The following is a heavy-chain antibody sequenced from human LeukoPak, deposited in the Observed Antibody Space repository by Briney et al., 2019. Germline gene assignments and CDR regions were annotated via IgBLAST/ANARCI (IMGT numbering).Heavy chain of an antibody. Sequence: GGSLRLSCAASGFTFSSYAMSWVRQAPGKGLEWVSAISGSGGSTYYADSVKGRFTISRDNSKNTLYLQMNSLRAKDTAVYYCAKNGHDIVVVPAAHYYYYYMDVWGKGTTVTVSS. CDR2: ISGSGGST. V-gene: IGHV3-23*01. CDR3: AKNGHDIVVVPAAHYYYYYMDV. CDR1: GFTFSSYA. D-gene: IGHD2-2*01. J-gene: IGHJ6*03.